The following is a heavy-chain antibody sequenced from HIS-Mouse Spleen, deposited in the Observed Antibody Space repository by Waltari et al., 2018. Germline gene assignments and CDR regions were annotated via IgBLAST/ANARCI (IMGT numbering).Heavy chain of an antibody. D-gene: IGHD6-13*01. J-gene: IGHJ2*01. CDR2: VYYSGSP. CDR3: AREIPYSSSWYDWYFDL. CDR1: GGSISSSSYY. V-gene: IGHV4-39*07. Sequence: QLQLQESGPGLVKPSETLSLTCTVSGGSISSSSYYWGWIRQPPGKGLEWVGSVYYSGSPYCNPSLKSRVTISVDTSKNQFALKLSSVTAADTAVYYCAREIPYSSSWYDWYFDLWGRGTLVTVSS.